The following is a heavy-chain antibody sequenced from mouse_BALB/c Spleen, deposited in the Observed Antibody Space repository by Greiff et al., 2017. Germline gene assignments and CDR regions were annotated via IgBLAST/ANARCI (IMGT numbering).Heavy chain of an antibody. Sequence: VKVVESGPGLVAPSQSLSITCTVSGFSLTSYGVSWVRQPPGKGLEWLGVIWGDGSTNYHSALISRLSISKDNSKSQVFLKLNSLQTDDTATYYCAKPIYYDYAAWFAYWGQGTLVTVSA. V-gene: IGHV2-3*01. D-gene: IGHD2-4*01. CDR2: IWGDGST. CDR1: GFSLTSYG. CDR3: AKPIYYDYAAWFAY. J-gene: IGHJ3*01.